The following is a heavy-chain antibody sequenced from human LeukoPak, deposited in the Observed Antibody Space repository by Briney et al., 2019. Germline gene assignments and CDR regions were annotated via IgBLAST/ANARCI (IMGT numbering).Heavy chain of an antibody. D-gene: IGHD3-3*02. CDR2: INPNGGNT. V-gene: IGHV1-46*01. J-gene: IGHJ5*02. CDR1: VYTFTSYY. Sequence: GASVKVSCKASVYTFTSYYMHWVRQAPGQGLEWMGIINPNGGNTSYAQKFQGRVTMTRNTSISTAYMELSSLRSEDTAVYYCARGHFSNYWFDPWGQGTLVTVSS. CDR3: ARGHFSNYWFDP.